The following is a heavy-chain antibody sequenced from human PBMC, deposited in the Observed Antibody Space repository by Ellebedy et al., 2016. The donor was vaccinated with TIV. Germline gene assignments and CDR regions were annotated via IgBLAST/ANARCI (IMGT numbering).Heavy chain of an antibody. CDR1: GGSISHYY. J-gene: IGHJ4*02. D-gene: IGHD3-10*01. CDR2: IYYSGST. CDR3: ARDGVEDYYDY. Sequence: MPGGSLRLSCTVSGGSISHYYWSWIRQPPGKGLEWIGNIYYSGSTNYNPSLRSRVTLAVDTPKNEFSLKLSSVTTADTAIYYCARDGVEDYYDYWGQGLLVTVSS. V-gene: IGHV4-59*01.